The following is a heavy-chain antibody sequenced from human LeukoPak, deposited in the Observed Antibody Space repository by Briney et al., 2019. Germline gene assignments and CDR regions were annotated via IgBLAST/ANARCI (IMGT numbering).Heavy chain of an antibody. CDR1: GYSFTGYY. J-gene: IGHJ4*02. CDR3: ARRNGILTGYYNAFDY. CDR2: INPNSGDT. V-gene: IGHV1-2*02. Sequence: GASVKVSCKASGYSFTGYYMHWVRQAPGQGLEWMGWINPNSGDTNFAQNFQGRVTMTRDTSISTVYMELSRLRSEDTAVYYCARRNGILTGYYNAFDYWGQGTLVTVSS. D-gene: IGHD3-9*01.